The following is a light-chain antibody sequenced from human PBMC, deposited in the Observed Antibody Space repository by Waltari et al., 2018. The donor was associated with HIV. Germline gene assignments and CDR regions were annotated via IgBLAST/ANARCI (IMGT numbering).Light chain of an antibody. J-gene: IGKJ3*01. CDR3: QQQNTLPIT. CDR2: GAS. Sequence: EIVMTQAPATLSVSPGERVTLSCRASQNADTMLTWYQWKAGQPPRLLIYGASYRAFGVPDKFSGSGSGTAFTLTIKNVESEDAAVYVCQQQNTLPITFGPGTRLDIK. CDR1: QNADTM. V-gene: IGKV3-15*01.